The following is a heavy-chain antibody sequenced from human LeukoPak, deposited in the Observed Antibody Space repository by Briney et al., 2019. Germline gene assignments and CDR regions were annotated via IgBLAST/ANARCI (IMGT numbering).Heavy chain of an antibody. Sequence: ASVKVSCKASGYTFTSYYMHWVRQAPGQGLEWMGIIKPSGGSTSYAQKFQGRVTMTRDTSTSTVYMELSSLRSEDTAVYYCARESGSMVRGDKDFDYWGQGTLVTVSS. CDR3: ARESGSMVRGDKDFDY. CDR1: GYTFTSYY. J-gene: IGHJ4*02. CDR2: IKPSGGST. D-gene: IGHD3-10*01. V-gene: IGHV1-46*01.